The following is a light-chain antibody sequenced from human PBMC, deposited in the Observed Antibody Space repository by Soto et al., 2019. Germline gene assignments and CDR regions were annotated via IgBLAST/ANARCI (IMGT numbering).Light chain of an antibody. CDR1: SSNIGSNT. J-gene: IGLJ1*01. CDR3: AAWDDSLNGYV. V-gene: IGLV1-44*01. Sequence: QSVLTQPHSASGTPGQRVTISCSGSSSNIGSNTVNWYQQLPGTAPKLLIYSNNQRPSRVPDRFSGSKSGTSASLAISGLQSEEEADYYCAAWDDSLNGYVFGTGTKVTVL. CDR2: SNN.